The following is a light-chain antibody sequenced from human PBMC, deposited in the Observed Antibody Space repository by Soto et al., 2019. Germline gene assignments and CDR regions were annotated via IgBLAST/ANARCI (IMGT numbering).Light chain of an antibody. V-gene: IGKV1-5*01. CDR2: DAS. J-gene: IGKJ1*01. CDR1: QSISSS. CDR3: QQYNNLWT. Sequence: DIQMTQSPSALSASVGDRVTITCRASQSISSSLAWYQQKPGKAPRLLIYDASYLERGVPSRFSGSGSGTEFTLTIRDLQPDDLGTYYCQQYNNLWTFGPGTKVDIK.